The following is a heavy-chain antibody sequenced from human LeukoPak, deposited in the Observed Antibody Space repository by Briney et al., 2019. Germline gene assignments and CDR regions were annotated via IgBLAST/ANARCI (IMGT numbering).Heavy chain of an antibody. CDR2: VHSSGTT. V-gene: IGHV4-61*02. Sequence: PSQTLSLTCTVSGGSISDAIYSWHWVRQPAGEGLEWIGRVHSSGTTNYNPSLGTRVAISIDTSKNQFSLTLRSVTAADTAVFYCARHTTSGYCNGGSCPFDYWGQGNLVTVSS. J-gene: IGHJ4*02. CDR3: ARHTTSGYCNGGSCPFDY. CDR1: GGSISDAIYS. D-gene: IGHD2-15*01.